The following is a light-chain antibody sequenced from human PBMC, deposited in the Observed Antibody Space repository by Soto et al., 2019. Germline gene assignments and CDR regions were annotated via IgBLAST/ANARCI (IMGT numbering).Light chain of an antibody. CDR1: QSITTN. Sequence: EKVLTQSPVTLSVSLGERATLSCRASQSITTNLAWYQQKPGQAPRLLIFGTSNRAPGIPARFSGSGSGTQFALTLSSRQSEDSAIYYCQQYNDWPPLTFGGGTKVEI. V-gene: IGKV3-15*01. CDR3: QQYNDWPPLT. J-gene: IGKJ4*01. CDR2: GTS.